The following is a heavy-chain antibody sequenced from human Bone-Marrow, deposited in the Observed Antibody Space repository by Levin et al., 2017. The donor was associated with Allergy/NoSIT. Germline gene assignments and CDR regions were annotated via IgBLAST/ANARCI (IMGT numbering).Heavy chain of an antibody. V-gene: IGHV3-49*04. CDR3: STYYYDSSGYYPYPDY. CDR1: GFTFGDYA. CDR2: IRSKAYGGTT. J-gene: IGHJ4*02. Sequence: GESLKISCTASGFTFGDYAMSWVRQAPGKGLEWVGFIRSKAYGGTTEYAASVKGRFTISRDDSKSIAYLQMNSLKTEDTAVYYCSTYYYDSSGYYPYPDYWGQGTLVTVSS. D-gene: IGHD3-22*01.